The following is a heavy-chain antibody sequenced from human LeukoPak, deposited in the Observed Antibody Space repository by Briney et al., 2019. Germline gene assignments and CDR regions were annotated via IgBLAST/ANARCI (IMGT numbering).Heavy chain of an antibody. V-gene: IGHV1-2*02. Sequence: ASVKVSCKDARYTFTGYYMHWVRQAPGQGLEWMGWINPNSGGTNSAQKFQGRVTMTRDTSISTAYMELRRLTSDDTAVYYCARDSWGDDYGLVDYWGQGTLVTVSS. D-gene: IGHD4-17*01. J-gene: IGHJ4*02. CDR1: RYTFTGYY. CDR3: ARDSWGDDYGLVDY. CDR2: INPNSGGT.